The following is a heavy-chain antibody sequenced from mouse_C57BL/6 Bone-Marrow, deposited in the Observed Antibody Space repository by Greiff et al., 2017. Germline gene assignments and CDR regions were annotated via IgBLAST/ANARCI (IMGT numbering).Heavy chain of an antibody. J-gene: IGHJ1*03. D-gene: IGHD4-1*01. CDR2: IDPSDSYT. V-gene: IGHV1-59*01. CDR3: ARSIWDWYFDV. Sequence: QVQLKEPGAELVRPGTSVKLSCKASGYTFTSYWMHWVKQRPGQGLEWIGVIDPSDSYTNYNQKFKGKATLTVDTSSSTAYMQLSSLTSEDSAVYYCARSIWDWYFDVWGTGTTVTVSS. CDR1: GYTFTSYW.